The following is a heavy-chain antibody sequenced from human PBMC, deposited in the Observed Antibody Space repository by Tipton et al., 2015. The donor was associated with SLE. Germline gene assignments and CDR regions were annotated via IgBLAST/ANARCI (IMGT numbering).Heavy chain of an antibody. CDR1: GVSMSRGGYY. D-gene: IGHD1-26*01. Sequence: LRLSCTVSGVSMSRGGYYWSWIRQHPGKGLECIGYIYYSGNTHYSPSLKSRVTVSLDTSKNQFSLKMNSVTAADTAVYYCARVYSYYYGMDVWGQGTTVTVSS. J-gene: IGHJ6*02. CDR2: IYYSGNT. CDR3: ARVYSYYYGMDV. V-gene: IGHV4-31*03.